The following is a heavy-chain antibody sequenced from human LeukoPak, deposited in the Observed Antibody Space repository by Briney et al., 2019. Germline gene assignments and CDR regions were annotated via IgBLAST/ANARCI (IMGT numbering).Heavy chain of an antibody. CDR2: IYTSGST. Sequence: SETLSLTCTVSGGSISSGGYYWSWIRQHPGKGLEWIGRIYTSGSTNYNPSLKSRVTMSVDTSKNQFSLKLSSVTAADTAVYYCARDEYYYGSGRLMDVWGQGTTVTVSS. CDR1: GGSISSGGYY. J-gene: IGHJ6*02. CDR3: ARDEYYYGSGRLMDV. V-gene: IGHV4-61*02. D-gene: IGHD3-10*01.